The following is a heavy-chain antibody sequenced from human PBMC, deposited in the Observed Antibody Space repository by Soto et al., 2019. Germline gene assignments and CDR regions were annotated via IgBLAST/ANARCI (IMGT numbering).Heavy chain of an antibody. J-gene: IGHJ6*01. CDR3: ARESGYDYAHNPYYYYGMDV. V-gene: IGHV4-4*07. D-gene: IGHD5-12*01. Sequence: SVLMSLLCRVSGGTISCLYVSWLRPQAGKGLDWIGRIYTSGSTNYNPSLKSRVTMSVDTSKNQFSLKLSSVTAADTAVYYCARESGYDYAHNPYYYYGMDVWGQATTVNVSS. CDR1: GGTISCLY. CDR2: IYTSGST.